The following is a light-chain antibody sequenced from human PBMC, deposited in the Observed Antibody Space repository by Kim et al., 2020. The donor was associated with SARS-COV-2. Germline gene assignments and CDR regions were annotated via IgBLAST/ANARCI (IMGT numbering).Light chain of an antibody. CDR1: QSISSW. CDR3: QDYHSNPRT. Sequence: DIQMTQSPYTLSASVGDRVTLTCRASQSISSWLAWYQQKPGKAPKLLIYDASRLESGVPSRFSGSGSGTEFTLTISSLQPDDFATYYCQDYHSNPRTFGQRTSWRS. V-gene: IGKV1-5*01. CDR2: DAS. J-gene: IGKJ2*01.